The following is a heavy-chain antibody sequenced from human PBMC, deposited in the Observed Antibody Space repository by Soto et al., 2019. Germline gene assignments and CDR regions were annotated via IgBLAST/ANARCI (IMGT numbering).Heavy chain of an antibody. CDR1: GGSISSGGYS. CDR2: IYHSGST. V-gene: IGHV4-30-2*01. J-gene: IGHJ4*02. Sequence: PSETLSLTCAVSGGSISSGGYSWSWIRQPPGKGLEWIGYIYHSGSTYYNPSLKSRVTISVDTSKNQFSLKLSSVTAADTAVYYCARGRNYGPFDYWGQGTLVTVSS. CDR3: ARGRNYGPFDY. D-gene: IGHD3-10*01.